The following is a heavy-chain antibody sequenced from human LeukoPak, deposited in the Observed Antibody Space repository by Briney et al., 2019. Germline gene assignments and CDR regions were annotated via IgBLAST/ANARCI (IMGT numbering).Heavy chain of an antibody. CDR1: GLTFSSYG. Sequence: GGSLRLSCAASGLTFSSYGMHWVRQAPGKGLEWVAVISYDGSNKYYADSVKGRFTISRDNSKNTLYLQMNSLRAEDTAVYYCAKDRYSSSWWYFDYWGQGTLVTVSS. CDR3: AKDRYSSSWWYFDY. CDR2: ISYDGSNK. J-gene: IGHJ4*02. V-gene: IGHV3-30*18. D-gene: IGHD6-13*01.